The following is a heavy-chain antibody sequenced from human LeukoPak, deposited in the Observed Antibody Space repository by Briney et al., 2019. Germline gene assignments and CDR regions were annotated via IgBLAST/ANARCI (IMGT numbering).Heavy chain of an antibody. J-gene: IGHJ4*02. V-gene: IGHV3-30*03. CDR3: ARDRHFYDSRPGDY. CDR2: ISFDGSEK. Sequence: PGGSLRLSCAVSGFTFTTYGMHWVRQAPGKGLEWVALISFDGSEKYYADSVKGRFTISRDNAKNSLYLQMNSLRAEDTAVYYCARDRHFYDSRPGDYWGQGTLVTVSS. D-gene: IGHD3-22*01. CDR1: GFTFTTYG.